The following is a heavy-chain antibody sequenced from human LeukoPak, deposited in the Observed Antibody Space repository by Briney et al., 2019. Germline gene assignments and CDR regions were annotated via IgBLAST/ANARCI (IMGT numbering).Heavy chain of an antibody. V-gene: IGHV3-49*04. Sequence: PGGSLRLSCAASGFTFGDYGMSWVRQAPGKGLEWVGFIRSKAYGGTTEYAASVKGRFTISRDDSKSIAYLQMNSLKTEDTAVYYCTREYYGDQRGDYWGQGTLVTVSS. D-gene: IGHD4-17*01. J-gene: IGHJ4*02. CDR2: IRSKAYGGTT. CDR1: GFTFGDYG. CDR3: TREYYGDQRGDY.